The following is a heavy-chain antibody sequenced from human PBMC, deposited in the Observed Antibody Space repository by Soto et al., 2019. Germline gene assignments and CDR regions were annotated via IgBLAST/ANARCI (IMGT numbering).Heavy chain of an antibody. CDR2: IYYSGST. D-gene: IGHD4-17*01. CDR1: GGSISSGDYY. J-gene: IGHJ6*02. CDR3: ARVPRLRRYGMDV. V-gene: IGHV4-30-4*01. Sequence: PSETLSLTCTVSGGSISSGDYYWSWIRQPPGKGLEWIGYIYYSGSTYYNPSLKSRVTISVDTSKNQFSLKLSSVTAADTAVYYCARVPRLRRYGMDVWGQGTTVTVSS.